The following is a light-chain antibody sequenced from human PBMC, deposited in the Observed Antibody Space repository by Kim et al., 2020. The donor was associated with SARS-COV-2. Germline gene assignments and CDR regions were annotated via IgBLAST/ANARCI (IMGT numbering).Light chain of an antibody. CDR2: GAS. CDR3: QQYGSSPRT. J-gene: IGKJ1*01. CDR1: QSVSSSY. V-gene: IGKV3-20*01. Sequence: SPGDRATPPSRASQSVSSSYLAWYQQKPGQAPRLLIYGASSRATGIPDRFSGSGSGTDFTLTISRLEPEDFAVYYCQQYGSSPRTFGQGTKVDIK.